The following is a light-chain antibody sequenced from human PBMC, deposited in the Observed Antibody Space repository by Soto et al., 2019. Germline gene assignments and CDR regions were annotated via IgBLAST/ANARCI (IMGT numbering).Light chain of an antibody. CDR2: GAS. J-gene: IGKJ4*01. CDR1: QTVSSN. Sequence: EIVLTQTTATLSVSTGERATLSCMASQTVSSNLAWYQQKPGQAPRLLIYGASTRATGIPARFSGSETWTDFTLTISSLEPEDSAVYYCQQRWSWPLTFGGGTKVDI. CDR3: QQRWSWPLT. V-gene: IGKV3-15*01.